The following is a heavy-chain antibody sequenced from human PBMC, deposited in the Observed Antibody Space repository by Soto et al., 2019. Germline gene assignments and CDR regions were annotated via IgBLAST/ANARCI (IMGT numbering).Heavy chain of an antibody. Sequence: KPSETLSLTCTVSGASMRTGGYYWSWIRQHPGKGLEWIGYTLYSGRTHYNPSLQSRVTMSADTSKNQFSLNLTSVTAADTAVYLCARDAPPFDYWGQGILVTVSS. CDR3: ARDAPPFDY. J-gene: IGHJ4*02. V-gene: IGHV4-31*03. CDR2: TLYSGRT. CDR1: GASMRTGGYY.